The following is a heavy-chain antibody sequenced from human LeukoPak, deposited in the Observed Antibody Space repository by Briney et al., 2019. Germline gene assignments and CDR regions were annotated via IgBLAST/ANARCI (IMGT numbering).Heavy chain of an antibody. J-gene: IGHJ4*02. CDR3: ASHPYSSGWYVDY. V-gene: IGHV4-39*01. CDR1: GGSISSRSYY. D-gene: IGHD6-19*01. CDR2: IYYSGST. Sequence: SETLSLTCTVSGGSISSRSYYWGWIRQPPGKGPEWIANIYYSGSTYYNPSLESRVTISVDTSKNQFSLKVNSVTAADTAVYYCASHPYSSGWYVDYWGQGTLVTVSS.